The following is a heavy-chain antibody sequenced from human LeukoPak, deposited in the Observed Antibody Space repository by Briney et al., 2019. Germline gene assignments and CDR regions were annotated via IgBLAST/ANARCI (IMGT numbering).Heavy chain of an antibody. CDR3: ARAPLGSYSSSSTTNDY. V-gene: IGHV1-18*01. D-gene: IGHD6-19*01. J-gene: IGHJ4*02. Sequence: ASVKVSCTASGYTFTSYGISWVRQAPGQGLEWMGWISAYNGNTNYAQKLQGRVTMTTDTSTSTAYMELRSLRSDDTAVYYCARAPLGSYSSSSTTNDYWGQGTLVTVSS. CDR2: ISAYNGNT. CDR1: GYTFTSYG.